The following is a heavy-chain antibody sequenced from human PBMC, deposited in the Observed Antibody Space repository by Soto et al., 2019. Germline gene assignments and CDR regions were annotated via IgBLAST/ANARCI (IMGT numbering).Heavy chain of an antibody. V-gene: IGHV4-39*01. D-gene: IGHD3-9*01. CDR1: GDSITSSSCY. J-gene: IGHJ6*02. CDR3: ARNYDLLTGFATPRSAMDV. CDR2: IYYTGNT. Sequence: QLQLQEAGPGLVEPSETLSLTCTVSGDSITSSSCYWAWIRQPPGKGLQWIGSIYYTGNTYYSSSLRSRVTISVDTSKNQFSLNLSSVTATDTAVYYCARNYDLLTGFATPRSAMDVWGQGTAVTVSS.